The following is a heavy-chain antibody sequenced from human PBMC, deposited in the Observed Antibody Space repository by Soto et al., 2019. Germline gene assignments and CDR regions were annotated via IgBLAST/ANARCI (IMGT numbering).Heavy chain of an antibody. CDR1: GFTFNTYG. Sequence: QVQLVQSGAEVKKPGASVRVSCKASGFTFNTYGISWVRQAPGQGLEWMGWIRTYNGNTNYAQKLQGRVTMTTDTSTSTAYMELSNLRSDDTAVYYGAGGIDYGGTRHDYWGQGTLVTVSS. J-gene: IGHJ4*02. V-gene: IGHV1-18*01. D-gene: IGHD4-17*01. CDR2: IRTYNGNT. CDR3: AGGIDYGGTRHDY.